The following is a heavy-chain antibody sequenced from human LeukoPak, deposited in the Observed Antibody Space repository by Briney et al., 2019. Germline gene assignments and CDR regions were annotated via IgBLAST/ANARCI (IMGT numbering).Heavy chain of an antibody. J-gene: IGHJ4*02. V-gene: IGHV3-23*01. D-gene: IGHD3-10*01. CDR1: GFTFTNYA. Sequence: GGSLRLSCAASGFTFTNYAMSWVRQAPGKGLEWVSAISGSGGSTYYADSVKGRFTISRDNSKNTLYLQMNSLRAEDTAVYYCATYGSGSYYRKVFDYWGQGTLVTVSS. CDR3: ATYGSGSYYRKVFDY. CDR2: ISGSGGST.